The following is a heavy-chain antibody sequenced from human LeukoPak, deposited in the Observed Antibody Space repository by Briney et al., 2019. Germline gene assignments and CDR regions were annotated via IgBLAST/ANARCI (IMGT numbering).Heavy chain of an antibody. Sequence: GGSLRLSCTASGFTFSSYAMNWVRQAPGKGLEWVSGIGAGGTFTYYADSVKGRFTISRDNAKNSLYLQMNSLRAEDTAVYYCARDRHYYDSSGPNGMDVWGQGTTVTVSS. J-gene: IGHJ6*02. D-gene: IGHD3-22*01. CDR2: IGAGGTFT. CDR1: GFTFSSYA. CDR3: ARDRHYYDSSGPNGMDV. V-gene: IGHV3-21*04.